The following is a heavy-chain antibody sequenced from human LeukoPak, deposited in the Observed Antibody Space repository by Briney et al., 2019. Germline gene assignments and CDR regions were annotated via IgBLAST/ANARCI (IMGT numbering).Heavy chain of an antibody. J-gene: IGHJ6*02. Sequence: SETLSLTCTVSGGSIRGTDLFWSWIRQLPGKGLEWIGNIHSTGNSFCNPSLKSRVTISVDTSKNQFSLRLSSVTAADTAVYYCEKDSHLDVWGHGTTVTVSS. CDR3: EKDSHLDV. V-gene: IGHV4-39*01. D-gene: IGHD2-15*01. CDR2: IHSTGNS. CDR1: GGSIRGTDLF.